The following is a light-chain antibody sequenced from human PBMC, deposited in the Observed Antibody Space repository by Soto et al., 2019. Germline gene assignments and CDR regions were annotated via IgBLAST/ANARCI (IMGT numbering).Light chain of an antibody. Sequence: QSVVTQPPSASGTPGQRVTISCSGSSSNIGSNTVHWYQQLPGTAPKLLIYNNNQRPSGVPDRFSGSKSGTSASLAISGLQSEDEADYYCAAWDDSVVFGGGTKLT. CDR2: NNN. J-gene: IGLJ2*01. CDR3: AAWDDSVV. CDR1: SSNIGSNT. V-gene: IGLV1-44*01.